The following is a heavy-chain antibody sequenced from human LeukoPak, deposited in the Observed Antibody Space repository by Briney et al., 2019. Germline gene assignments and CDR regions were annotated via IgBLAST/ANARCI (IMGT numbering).Heavy chain of an antibody. Sequence: SETLSLTCTVSGGSISSSSYYWGWIRQPPGKGLEWIGSIYYSGSTYYNPSLKSRVTISVDTSKNQSSLKLSSVTAADTAVYYCARKRNSWLDYWGQGTLVTVSS. CDR1: GGSISSSSYY. CDR2: IYYSGST. V-gene: IGHV4-39*01. CDR3: ARKRNSWLDY. J-gene: IGHJ4*02. D-gene: IGHD6-13*01.